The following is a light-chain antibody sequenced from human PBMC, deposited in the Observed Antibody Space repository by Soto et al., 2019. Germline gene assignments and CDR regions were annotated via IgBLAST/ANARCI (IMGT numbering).Light chain of an antibody. V-gene: IGLV2-14*01. CDR2: EVS. Sequence: QSALTQPASVSGSPGQSITISCTGTSSDVGGYNYVSWYQQHPGNAPKLMISEVSNRPSGVSNRFSGSKSGNTASLTISGLPAEDEADYYGSSYTSPSTLVVFGGGTKLTVL. CDR3: SSYTSPSTLVV. J-gene: IGLJ3*02. CDR1: SSDVGGYNY.